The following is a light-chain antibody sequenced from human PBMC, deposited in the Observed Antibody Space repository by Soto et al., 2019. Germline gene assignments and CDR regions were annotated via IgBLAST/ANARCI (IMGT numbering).Light chain of an antibody. CDR1: QSVSSNY. CDR2: GAS. CDR3: QHYGTSPLT. V-gene: IGKV3-20*01. Sequence: EIVLTQSPGTLSLSPGERATLSCRASQSVSSNYLAWCQQKPGQAPRLLISGASIRAAGIPDRVSGSGSGTDFTLTISRLEPEDFAVYYCQHYGTSPLTFGGGTKVDIK. J-gene: IGKJ4*01.